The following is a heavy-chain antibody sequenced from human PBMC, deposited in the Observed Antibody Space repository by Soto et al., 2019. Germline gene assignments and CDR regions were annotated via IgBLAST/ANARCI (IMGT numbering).Heavy chain of an antibody. CDR1: GFTFSDFA. J-gene: IGHJ4*02. D-gene: IGHD2-2*03. V-gene: IGHV3-23*01. Sequence: EVQVLESGGGLVQPGGSLRLSCAATGFTFSDFAMGWVRQAPGRGLEWVSRIYGGGNGPHYADSVKGRVTISRDNAKNTLYLQMNSRRAEDTAVYYCAKMEGMDPWAYSFDYWGQGTLVTVSS. CDR2: IYGGGNGP. CDR3: AKMEGMDPWAYSFDY.